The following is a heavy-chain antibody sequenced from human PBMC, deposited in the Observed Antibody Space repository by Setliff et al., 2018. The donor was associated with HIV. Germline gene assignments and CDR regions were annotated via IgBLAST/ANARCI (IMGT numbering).Heavy chain of an antibody. V-gene: IGHV4-59*08. CDR2: ISYTDST. J-gene: IGHJ4*02. Sequence: SETLSLTCTVSGDSIRSYYWSWIRQPAGKGLEWIGYISYTDSTAYNPSLKSRVSISIDTSKNQFSLKLSSVTAADTAAYYCTRSHTSKSIDFWDQGTPVTVSS. CDR3: TRSHTSKSIDF. CDR1: GDSIRSYY.